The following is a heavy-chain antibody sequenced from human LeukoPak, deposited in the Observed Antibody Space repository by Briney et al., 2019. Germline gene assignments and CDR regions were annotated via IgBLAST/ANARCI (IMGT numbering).Heavy chain of an antibody. V-gene: IGHV3-48*02. Sequence: GGSLRLSCAASVFTFSNYSMNWVRQAPGKGLEWVSYISTRSGTIYYTDSVKGRFTISRDNAKNSLYLQMNSLRDEDTAVYYCARDRGGYEFFDYWGQGILVTVSS. CDR2: ISTRSGTI. CDR1: VFTFSNYS. D-gene: IGHD5-12*01. CDR3: ARDRGGYEFFDY. J-gene: IGHJ4*02.